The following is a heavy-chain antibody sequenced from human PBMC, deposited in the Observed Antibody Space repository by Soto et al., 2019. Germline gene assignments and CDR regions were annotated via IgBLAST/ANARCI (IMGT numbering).Heavy chain of an antibody. V-gene: IGHV4-34*01. Sequence: SETLSLTCAVYGGSVNGYYWNWVRQPPGKGLEWIGEINHTGGTHYNPSLKSRVTMSVDTSKNQFSLRLSSVTAADTAIYYCATRITVFGLLIHPFDPWGQGTQVTVSS. CDR3: ATRITVFGLLIHPFDP. CDR2: INHTGGT. J-gene: IGHJ5*02. CDR1: GGSVNGYY. D-gene: IGHD3-3*01.